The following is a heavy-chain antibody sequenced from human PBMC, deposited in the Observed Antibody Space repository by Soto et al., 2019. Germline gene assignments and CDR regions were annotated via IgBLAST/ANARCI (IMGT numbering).Heavy chain of an antibody. CDR3: AKDLSSSWYPPLYYYYGMDV. CDR1: GFTFSSYA. Sequence: PGGSLRLSCAASGFTFSSYAMSWVRQAPGKGLEWVSAISGSGGSTYYADSVKGRFTISRDNSKNTLYLQMNSLRAEDTAVYYCAKDLSSSWYPPLYYYYGMDVWGQGTTVTVSS. D-gene: IGHD6-13*01. J-gene: IGHJ6*02. V-gene: IGHV3-23*01. CDR2: ISGSGGST.